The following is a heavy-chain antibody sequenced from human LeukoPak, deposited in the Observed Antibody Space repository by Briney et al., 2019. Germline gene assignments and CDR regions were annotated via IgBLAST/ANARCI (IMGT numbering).Heavy chain of an antibody. D-gene: IGHD3-22*01. CDR3: ARGRQEVSMIVVVMTAVSYYLDV. CDR1: GGSFSGYY. V-gene: IGHV4-34*01. J-gene: IGHJ6*03. CDR2: INPSGRI. Sequence: PSETLSLTCAVYGGSFSGYYWTWIRQAPGKGLEWIGEINPSGRISYNPSLKSRLTISVDASKNHFSLNLRSLTAADTAVYYCARGRQEVSMIVVVMTAVSYYLDVWGKGTTVTVS.